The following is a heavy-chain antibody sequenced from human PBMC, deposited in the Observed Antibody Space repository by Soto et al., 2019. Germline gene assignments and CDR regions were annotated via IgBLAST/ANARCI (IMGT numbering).Heavy chain of an antibody. Sequence: SETLSLTCTVSGGSISSYYWSWIRQPAGKGLEWIGRIYTSGSTNYNPSLKSRVTMSVDTSKNQFSLKLSSVTAADTAVYYCASLYYYDSSGYFDYWGQGTLVTVSS. CDR2: IYTSGST. CDR3: ASLYYYDSSGYFDY. CDR1: GGSISSYY. J-gene: IGHJ4*02. V-gene: IGHV4-4*07. D-gene: IGHD3-22*01.